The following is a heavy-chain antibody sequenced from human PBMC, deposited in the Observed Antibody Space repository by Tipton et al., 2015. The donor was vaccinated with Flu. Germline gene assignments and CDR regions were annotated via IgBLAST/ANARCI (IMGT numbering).Heavy chain of an antibody. CDR3: ARGEKRDYVSESSDFDS. CDR1: EFSFSLYA. V-gene: IGHV3-30-3*01. J-gene: IGHJ4*02. CDR2: ISYDGTNK. Sequence: RSLRLSCAASEFSFSLYAMHWVRQAPGEGLKWVAVISYDGTNKYYADSVQGRLTISRDNSKNTLYLQMNSLRPEDTAVYYCARGEKRDYVSESSDFDSWGQGTLVNVSS. D-gene: IGHD3-16*01.